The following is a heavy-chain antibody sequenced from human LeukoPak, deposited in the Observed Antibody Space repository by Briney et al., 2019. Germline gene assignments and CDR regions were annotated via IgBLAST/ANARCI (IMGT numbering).Heavy chain of an antibody. D-gene: IGHD4-17*01. CDR2: IYYSGST. Sequence: SETLSLTCTVSGGSISSSSYYWGWIRQPPGKGLEWIGSIYYSGSTYYNPSLKSRVTISVDTSKNQFSLKLSSVTAADTAVYYCARHDDCGESDYWGQGTLVTVSS. V-gene: IGHV4-39*01. CDR3: ARHDDCGESDY. CDR1: GGSISSSSYY. J-gene: IGHJ4*02.